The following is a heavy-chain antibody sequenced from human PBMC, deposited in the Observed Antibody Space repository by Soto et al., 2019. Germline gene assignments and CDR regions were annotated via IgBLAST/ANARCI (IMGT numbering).Heavy chain of an antibody. J-gene: IGHJ6*03. CDR3: ARGVAAAAKDYYYYYYMDV. V-gene: IGHV1-2*04. Sequence: ASVKVSCKASGYTFTGYYMHWVRQAPGQGLEWMGWINPNSGGTNYAQKFQGWVTMTRDTSISTAYMELSRLRSDDTAVYYCARGVAAAAKDYYYYYYMDVWGKGTTVTVSS. CDR1: GYTFTGYY. D-gene: IGHD6-13*01. CDR2: INPNSGGT.